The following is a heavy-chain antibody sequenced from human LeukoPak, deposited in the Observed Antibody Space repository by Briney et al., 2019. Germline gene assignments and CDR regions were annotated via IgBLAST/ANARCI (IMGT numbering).Heavy chain of an antibody. CDR2: IYYSGST. CDR1: GGSISSYY. D-gene: IGHD3-9*01. J-gene: IGHJ4*02. CDR3: ASSSYDILTGYYRFDY. V-gene: IGHV4-59*01. Sequence: PSETLPLTCTVSGGSISSYYWSWIRQPPGKGLEWIGYIYYSGSTNYNPSLKSRVTISVDTSKNQFSLKLSSVTAADTAVYYCASSSYDILTGYYRFDYWGQGTLVTVSS.